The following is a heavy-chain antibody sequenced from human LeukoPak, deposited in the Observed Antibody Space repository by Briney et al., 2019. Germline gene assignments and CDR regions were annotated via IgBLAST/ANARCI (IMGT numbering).Heavy chain of an antibody. CDR2: IYYTGST. CDR1: GGSISSSSYY. CDR3: ARDYSSGSFYPIYFDY. J-gene: IGHJ4*02. V-gene: IGHV4-39*07. Sequence: SETLSLTCSVSGGSISSSSYYWGWIRQPPGKGLEWIGSIYYTGSTYYNPSLKSRVTISVDTSKNQFSLKLSSVTAADTAVYYCARDYSSGSFYPIYFDYWGQGTLVTVSS. D-gene: IGHD3-10*01.